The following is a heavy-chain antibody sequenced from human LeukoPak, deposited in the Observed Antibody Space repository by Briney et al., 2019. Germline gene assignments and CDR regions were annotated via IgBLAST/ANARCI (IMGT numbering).Heavy chain of an antibody. Sequence: SGGSLRLSCAASGFTFDDYGMSWVRQAPGKGLEWVSGINWNGGSTGYADSVKGRFTISRDNAKNSLYLQMDSLKVEDTAVYYCARQGEAFRTYYAFDHWGQGILVTVSS. CDR1: GFTFDDYG. D-gene: IGHD1-26*01. V-gene: IGHV3-20*04. CDR2: INWNGGST. CDR3: ARQGEAFRTYYAFDH. J-gene: IGHJ4*02.